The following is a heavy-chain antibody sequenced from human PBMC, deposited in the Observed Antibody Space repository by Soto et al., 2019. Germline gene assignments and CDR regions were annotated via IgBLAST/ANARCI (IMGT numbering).Heavy chain of an antibody. D-gene: IGHD3-3*01. CDR2: IYYSGST. V-gene: IGHV4-59*08. CDR3: ARQGQDYDFWSGHNWFDP. J-gene: IGHJ5*02. CDR1: GGSISSYY. Sequence: PSETLSLTCTVSGGSISSYYWSWIRQPPGKGLEWIGYIYYSGSTNYNPSLKSRVTISVDTSKNQFSLKLSSVTAADTAVYYCARQGQDYDFWSGHNWFDPWGQGTLVTVSS.